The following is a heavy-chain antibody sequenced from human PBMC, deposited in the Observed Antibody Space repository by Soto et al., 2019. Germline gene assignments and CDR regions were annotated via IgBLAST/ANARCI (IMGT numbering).Heavy chain of an antibody. D-gene: IGHD3-22*01. V-gene: IGHV1-18*01. CDR2: ISAYNGNT. CDR1: GYTFTSYG. CDR3: ARSGSSRYYLAY. Sequence: ASVKVSCKASGYTFTSYGLNWVRQAPGQGLEWMGWISAYNGNTNYAQKLQGRVTMTTDTSTSTAYMELRSLRSDDTAVYYCARSGSSRYYLAYWSQGTLVTVSS. J-gene: IGHJ4*02.